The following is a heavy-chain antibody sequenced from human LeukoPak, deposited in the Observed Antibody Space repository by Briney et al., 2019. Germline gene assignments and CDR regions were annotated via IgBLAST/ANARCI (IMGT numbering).Heavy chain of an antibody. Sequence: TGGSLRLSCIASGFSFTSYAMSWVRQAPGKGLEWVSAISGSGGSTYYADSVKGRFTISRDNSKNTLYLQMNSLRAEDTAVYYCAKDYYDSSGYFDYWGQGTLVTVSS. CDR3: AKDYYDSSGYFDY. CDR1: GFSFTSYA. J-gene: IGHJ4*02. D-gene: IGHD3-22*01. V-gene: IGHV3-23*01. CDR2: ISGSGGST.